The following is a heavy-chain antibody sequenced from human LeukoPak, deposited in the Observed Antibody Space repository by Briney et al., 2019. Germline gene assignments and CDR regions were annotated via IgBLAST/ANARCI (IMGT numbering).Heavy chain of an antibody. D-gene: IGHD1-26*01. CDR1: GYTFTSFG. Sequence: ASVKVSCKASGYTFTSFGISWVRQAPGQGLEWVGWISADNGNTKYAQKLQGRVTMTTDTSTSTAYMELRSLRSDDTAVYYCARDGRIYGMDVWGQGTTVSVSS. V-gene: IGHV1-18*01. CDR2: ISADNGNT. CDR3: ARDGRIYGMDV. J-gene: IGHJ6*02.